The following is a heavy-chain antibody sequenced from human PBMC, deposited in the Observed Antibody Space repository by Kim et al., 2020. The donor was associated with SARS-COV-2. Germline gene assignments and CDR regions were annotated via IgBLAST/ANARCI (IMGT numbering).Heavy chain of an antibody. CDR3: ARDLGPDYSSSWPNWFDP. CDR1: GFTFSSYS. D-gene: IGHD6-13*01. Sequence: GGSLRLSCAASGFTFSSYSMNWVRQAPGKGLEWVSYISSSSSTIYYADSVKGRFTISRDNAKNSLYLQMNSLRDEDTAVYYCARDLGPDYSSSWPNWFDPWGQGTLVTVSS. CDR2: ISSSSSTI. V-gene: IGHV3-48*02. J-gene: IGHJ5*02.